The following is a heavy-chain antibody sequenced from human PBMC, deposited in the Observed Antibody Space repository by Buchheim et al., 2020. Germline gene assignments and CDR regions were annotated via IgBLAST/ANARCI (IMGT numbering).Heavy chain of an antibody. D-gene: IGHD1-26*01. CDR1: GFTLRTYW. Sequence: EVQLEESGGGLVQPGGSLRLSCAASGFTLRTYWMHWVRQAPGKGLEWVSRINEDGSFTNYADSVKGRFTISRDNAENKLYFQMTSLRVEDTAMYYCARDLSGSQDYWGQGTL. V-gene: IGHV3-74*01. CDR3: ARDLSGSQDY. CDR2: INEDGSFT. J-gene: IGHJ4*02.